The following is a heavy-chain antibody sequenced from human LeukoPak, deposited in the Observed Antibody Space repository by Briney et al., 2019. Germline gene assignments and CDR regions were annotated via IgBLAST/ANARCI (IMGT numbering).Heavy chain of an antibody. CDR1: GFTLNRYW. J-gene: IGHJ4*02. D-gene: IGHD1-14*01. CDR2: INEDGGER. V-gene: IGHV3-7*01. CDR3: ARGGNLEN. Sequence: GGSLRLSCAASGFTLNRYWVSWVRQAPGKGLEWVANINEDGGERHYVDSVKGRFTISRDNAKNSLYLKMNSLRAGDTAVYYCARGGNLENWGGGTLVTVSS.